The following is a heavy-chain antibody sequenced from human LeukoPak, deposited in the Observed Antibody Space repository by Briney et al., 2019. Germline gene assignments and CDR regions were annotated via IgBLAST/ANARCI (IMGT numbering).Heavy chain of an antibody. V-gene: IGHV3-48*01. CDR3: VKETEGGNFWSGYDH. D-gene: IGHD3-3*01. CDR1: GFTFSSYS. J-gene: IGHJ5*02. CDR2: ISSSSTTI. Sequence: GGSLRLSCAASGFTFSSYSMMWVRQAPGKGLEWVSYISSSSTTIHYADSVKGRFTISRDNAKNSLYLQMNFLRVEDTAIYYCVKETEGGNFWSGYDHWGQGTPVSVSS.